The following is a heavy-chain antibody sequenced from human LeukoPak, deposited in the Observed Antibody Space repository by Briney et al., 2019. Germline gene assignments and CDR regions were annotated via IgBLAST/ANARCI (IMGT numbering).Heavy chain of an antibody. J-gene: IGHJ3*02. CDR2: ISSSSSYI. Sequence: GGSLRLSCAASGFTFSSYEMNWVRQAPGKGLEWVSSISSSSSYIYYADSVKGRFTISRDNAKNSLYLQMNSLRAEDTAVYYCAREGEWEAYAFDIWGQGTMVTVSS. D-gene: IGHD1-26*01. V-gene: IGHV3-21*01. CDR3: AREGEWEAYAFDI. CDR1: GFTFSSYE.